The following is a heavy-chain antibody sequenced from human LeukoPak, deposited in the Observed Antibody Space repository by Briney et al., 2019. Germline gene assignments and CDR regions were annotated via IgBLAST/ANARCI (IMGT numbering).Heavy chain of an antibody. V-gene: IGHV3-74*01. Sequence: GGSLRLSCAASGFTFSSYWMHWVRHAPGKGLVWVSRINSDGSSTSYADSVKGRFTISRDNAKNTLYLQMNSLRAEDTAVYYCAREYYDSSADYWGQGTLVTVSS. CDR2: INSDGSST. CDR1: GFTFSSYW. D-gene: IGHD3-22*01. J-gene: IGHJ4*02. CDR3: AREYYDSSADY.